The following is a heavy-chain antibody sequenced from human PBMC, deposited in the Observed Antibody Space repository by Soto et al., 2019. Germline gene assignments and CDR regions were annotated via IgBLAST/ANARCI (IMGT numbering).Heavy chain of an antibody. J-gene: IGHJ5*02. CDR3: ARHLWAVAVAEWFDP. CDR1: GGSISSSSYY. D-gene: IGHD6-19*01. V-gene: IGHV4-39*01. Sequence: PSETLSLTCTVSGGSISSSSYYWGWIRQPPGKGLEWIGSIYYSGSTYYNPSLKSRVTISVDTSKNQFSLKLSSVTAADTAVYYCARHLWAVAVAEWFDPWGQGTLVTVSS. CDR2: IYYSGST.